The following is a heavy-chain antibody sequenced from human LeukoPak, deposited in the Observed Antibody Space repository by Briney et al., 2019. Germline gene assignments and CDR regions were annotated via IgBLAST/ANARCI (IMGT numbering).Heavy chain of an antibody. CDR3: ARDPGARIAAAGTSFSWFDP. D-gene: IGHD6-13*01. J-gene: IGHJ5*02. CDR1: GGTFSSYA. V-gene: IGHV7-4-1*02. CDR2: INTNTGNP. Sequence: GASVKVSCKASGGTFSSYAISWVRQAPGQGLEWMGWINTNTGNPTYAQGFTGRFVFSLDTSVSTAYLQISSLKAEDTAVYYCARDPGARIAAAGTSFSWFDPWGQGTLVTVSS.